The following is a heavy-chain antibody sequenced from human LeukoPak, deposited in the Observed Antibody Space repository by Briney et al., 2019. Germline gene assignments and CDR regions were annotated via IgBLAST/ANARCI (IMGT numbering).Heavy chain of an antibody. CDR3: ARARTPLTYYYYYMDV. CDR2: INHSGST. CDR1: GGSFSGYY. V-gene: IGHV4-34*01. Sequence: SETLSLTXAVYGGSFSGYYWSWIRQPPGKGLEWIGEINHSGSTNYNPSLKSRVTISVDTSKNQFSLKLSSVTAADTAVYYCARARTPLTYYYYYMDVWGKGTTVTLSS. J-gene: IGHJ6*03.